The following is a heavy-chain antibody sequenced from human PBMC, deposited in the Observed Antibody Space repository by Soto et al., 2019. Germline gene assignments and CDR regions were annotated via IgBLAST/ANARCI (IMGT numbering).Heavy chain of an antibody. Sequence: QVQLVQSGAEVKKPGASVKVSCKAYGYTFTSYDINWVRQATGQGLEWMGWMNPNSGNTGYAQKFQGRVTMTRNTSISTAYMELSSLRSEDTAVYYCAIFAYYGGNREYWGQGTLVTVSS. CDR1: GYTFTSYD. CDR3: AIFAYYGGNREY. V-gene: IGHV1-8*01. J-gene: IGHJ4*02. D-gene: IGHD4-17*01. CDR2: MNPNSGNT.